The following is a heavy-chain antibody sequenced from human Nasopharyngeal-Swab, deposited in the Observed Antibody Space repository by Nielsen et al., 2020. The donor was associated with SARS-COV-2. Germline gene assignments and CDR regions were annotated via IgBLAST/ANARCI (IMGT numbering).Heavy chain of an antibody. J-gene: IGHJ6*02. V-gene: IGHV3-74*01. CDR2: INSDGSST. CDR3: AKGAYFMLITDV. D-gene: IGHD2-8*01. Sequence: GESLKISCAASGFTFSSYWMHWVRQAPGKGLVWVSRINSDGSSTSYADSVKGRFTISRDNAKNTLYLQMTSLRVEDTAVYYCAKGAYFMLITDVRGQGTTVTVSS. CDR1: GFTFSSYW.